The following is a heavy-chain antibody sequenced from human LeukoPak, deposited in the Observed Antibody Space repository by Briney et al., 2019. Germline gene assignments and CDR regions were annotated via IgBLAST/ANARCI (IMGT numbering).Heavy chain of an antibody. CDR1: GGPFSTYY. Sequence: KPSETLSLTCSVSGGPFSTYYWSWIRQPPGKGLEWIGYLYYSGSTYYNPSLKSRVTISADTSKNQFSLSLSSVTAADTAVYYCARSPVASYFDYWGQGTLVTVSS. J-gene: IGHJ4*02. CDR2: LYYSGST. V-gene: IGHV4-59*01. CDR3: ARSPVASYFDY. D-gene: IGHD5-12*01.